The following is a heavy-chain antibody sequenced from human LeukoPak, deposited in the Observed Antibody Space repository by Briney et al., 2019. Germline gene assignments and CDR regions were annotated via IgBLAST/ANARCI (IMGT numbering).Heavy chain of an antibody. CDR1: GGSFSGYY. CDR2: INHSGST. D-gene: IGHD3-22*01. Sequence: SETLSLTCAVYGGSFSGYYWSWIRQPPGKGLEWIGEINHSGSTNYNPSLKSRVTISVDTFKNQFSLKLSSVTAADTAVYYCARVFFLDSSEDAFDIWGQGTMVTVSS. V-gene: IGHV4-34*01. J-gene: IGHJ3*02. CDR3: ARVFFLDSSEDAFDI.